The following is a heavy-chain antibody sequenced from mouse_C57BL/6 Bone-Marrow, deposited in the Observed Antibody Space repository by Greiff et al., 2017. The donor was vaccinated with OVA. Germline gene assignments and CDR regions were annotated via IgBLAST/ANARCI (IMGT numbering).Heavy chain of an antibody. CDR3: ARHPCYYFDY. CDR1: GFTFSSYG. CDR2: ISSGGSYT. V-gene: IGHV5-6*01. J-gene: IGHJ2*01. Sequence: EVQRVESGGDLVKPGGSLKLSCAASGFTFSSYGMSWVRQTPDKRLEWVATISSGGSYTYYPDSVKGRFTISRDNAKNTLYLQMSSLKSEDTAMYYCARHPCYYFDYWGQGTTLTVSS.